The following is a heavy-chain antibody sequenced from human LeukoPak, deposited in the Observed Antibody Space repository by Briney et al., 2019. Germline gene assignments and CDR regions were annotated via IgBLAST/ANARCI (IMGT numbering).Heavy chain of an antibody. CDR1: GGSISSGSYY. V-gene: IGHV4-61*02. J-gene: IGHJ6*03. CDR3: ARARDYYYYYMDV. Sequence: SETLSLTCTVSGGSISSGSYYWSWIRQPAGKGLEYIGRIYTSGSTSYNPSLKSRVTISVDTSKNQFSLKLSSVTAAETAVYYCARARDYYYYYMDVWGKGTTVTVSS. CDR2: IYTSGST.